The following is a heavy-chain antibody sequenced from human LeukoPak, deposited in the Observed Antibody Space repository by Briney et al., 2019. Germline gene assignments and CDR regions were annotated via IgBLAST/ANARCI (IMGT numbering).Heavy chain of an antibody. CDR2: ISGSGGGT. Sequence: GGSLRLSCAASGLTFSSYAMSWVRQAAGKGLAWVSAISGSGGGTYYADSVKGGITISKDNSKNRLYLQMNSLRAEDTAVYYCAKDHQWLVSYFDYWGQGTLVTVSS. D-gene: IGHD6-19*01. CDR3: AKDHQWLVSYFDY. V-gene: IGHV3-23*01. CDR1: GLTFSSYA. J-gene: IGHJ4*02.